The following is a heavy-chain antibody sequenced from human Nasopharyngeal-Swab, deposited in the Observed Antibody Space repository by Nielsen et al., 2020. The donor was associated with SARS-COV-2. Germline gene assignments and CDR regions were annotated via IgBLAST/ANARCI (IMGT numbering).Heavy chain of an antibody. CDR2: ISSSSSYT. V-gene: IGHV3-21*01. D-gene: IGHD3-10*01. J-gene: IGHJ3*02. CDR3: ARSYIGITMVRGVMTAFDI. CDR1: GFTFSSYS. Sequence: GESLKISCAASGFTFSSYSMNWVRQAPGKGLEWVSSISSSSSYTYYADSVKGRFTISRDNAKNSLYLQMNSLRAEDTAVYYCARSYIGITMVRGVMTAFDIWGQGTMVTVSS.